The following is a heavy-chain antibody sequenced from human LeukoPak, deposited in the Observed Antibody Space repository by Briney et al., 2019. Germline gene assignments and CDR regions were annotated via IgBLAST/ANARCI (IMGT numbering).Heavy chain of an antibody. CDR1: GFTVSSSS. J-gene: IGHJ2*01. Sequence: GSLRLSCAASGFTVSSSSMTWVRQAPGKGLEWVSVFYSAGTTYYADSVKGRFTISRDNSKNTLSLQMNSLRAEDTAVYYCARDGFTMVRGVGGWYFDLWGRGTLVTVSS. V-gene: IGHV3-66*01. CDR3: ARDGFTMVRGVGGWYFDL. CDR2: FYSAGTT. D-gene: IGHD3-10*01.